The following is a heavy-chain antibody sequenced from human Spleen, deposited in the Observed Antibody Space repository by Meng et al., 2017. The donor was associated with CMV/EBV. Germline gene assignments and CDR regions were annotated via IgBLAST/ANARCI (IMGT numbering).Heavy chain of an antibody. Sequence: GESLKISCGGSGFTFSNYWMTWVRQAPGKGLEWVAKINQVGSERYYVDSVKGRFTISRDNTKNSLDLLMISLRVEDTAIYFCARVDVAGGFHPSYYIDYWGQGTLVTVSS. V-gene: IGHV3-7*01. J-gene: IGHJ4*02. CDR3: ARVDVAGGFHPSYYIDY. D-gene: IGHD1-26*01. CDR1: GFTFSNYW. CDR2: INQVGSER.